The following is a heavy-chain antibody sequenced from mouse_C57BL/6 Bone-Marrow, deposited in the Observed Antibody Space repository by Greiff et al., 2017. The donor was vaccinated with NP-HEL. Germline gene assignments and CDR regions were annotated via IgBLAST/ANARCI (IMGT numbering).Heavy chain of an antibody. Sequence: VQLQQSGTVLARPGASVKMSCKTSGYTFTSYWMHWVKQRPGQGLEWIGAIYPGNSDTSYNQKFKGKAKLTAVTSASTAYMELSSLTNEDSAVYYCTIYDGYPYYFDDWGQGTTLTVSS. J-gene: IGHJ2*01. CDR1: GYTFTSYW. CDR2: IYPGNSDT. D-gene: IGHD2-3*01. CDR3: TIYDGYPYYFDD. V-gene: IGHV1-5*01.